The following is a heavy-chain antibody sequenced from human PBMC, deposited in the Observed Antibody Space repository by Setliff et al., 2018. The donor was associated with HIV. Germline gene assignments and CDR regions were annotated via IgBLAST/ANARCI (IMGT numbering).Heavy chain of an antibody. Sequence: SETLSLTCAVYGGSFSGYYWSWIRQPPGKGLEWIGEINHSGSTNYNPSLKSRVTISVDTSKNQFSLKLTSVTAADTAVYYCARSPLYSGYERYYFDYWGQGTLVTVSS. J-gene: IGHJ4*02. CDR2: INHSGST. CDR1: GGSFSGYY. V-gene: IGHV4-34*01. CDR3: ARSPLYSGYERYYFDY. D-gene: IGHD5-12*01.